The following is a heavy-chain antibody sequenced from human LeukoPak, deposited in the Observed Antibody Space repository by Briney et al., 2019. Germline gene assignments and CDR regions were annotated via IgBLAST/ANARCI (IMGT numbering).Heavy chain of an antibody. V-gene: IGHV3-74*01. J-gene: IGHJ3*02. D-gene: IGHD6-13*01. CDR3: ARDGAIAAAGDAFDI. CDR2: INSDGSST. CDR1: SSSY. Sequence: SSSYWGWIRQPPGKGLEWVSRINSDGSSTSYADSVKGRFTISRDNAKNTLYLQMNSLRAEDTAVYYCARDGAIAAAGDAFDIWGQGTMVTVSS.